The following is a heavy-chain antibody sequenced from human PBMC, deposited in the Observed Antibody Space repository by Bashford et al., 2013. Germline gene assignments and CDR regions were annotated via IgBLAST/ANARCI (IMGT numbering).Heavy chain of an antibody. Sequence: GESLKISCEASGYTFASQWLAWVRQMPGKGLEWMGIIYPGDSDTRYSPSFQGQVTISADKSISTAYLQWSSLKASDTAMYYCARLGDSSDYYQSSHLFPLDSWGQGTLVTVSS. V-gene: IGHV5-51*01. J-gene: IGHJ4*02. CDR3: ARLGDSSDYYQSSHLFPLDS. CDR1: GYTFASQW. D-gene: IGHD3-22*01. CDR2: IYPGDSDT.